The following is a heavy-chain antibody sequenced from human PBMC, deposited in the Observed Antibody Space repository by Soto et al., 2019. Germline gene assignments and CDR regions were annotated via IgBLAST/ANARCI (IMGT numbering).Heavy chain of an antibody. CDR1: GGPXSSGGYY. D-gene: IGHD6-13*01. Sequence: SETLSLTCTVSGGPXSSGGYYWSWIRQHPGKGLEWIGYIYYSGSTYYNPSLKSRVTISVDTSKNRFSLKLSSVTAADTAVYYCASCTGMQQLHNWFDPWGQGTLVTVSS. CDR3: ASCTGMQQLHNWFDP. CDR2: IYYSGST. V-gene: IGHV4-31*03. J-gene: IGHJ5*02.